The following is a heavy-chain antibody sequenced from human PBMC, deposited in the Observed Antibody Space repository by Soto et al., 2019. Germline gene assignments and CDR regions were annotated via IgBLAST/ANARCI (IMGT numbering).Heavy chain of an antibody. CDR3: ARAKDIVVVVAARNWFDP. D-gene: IGHD2-15*01. Sequence: QVQLQQWGAGLLKPSETLSLTCAVYGGSFSGYYWSWIRQPPGKGLEWIGEINHSGSTNYNPSLKCRVTISVDTSKNQFSLNLRSVNDADTAVYDCARAKDIVVVVAARNWFDPWGQGTLLTVSS. V-gene: IGHV4-34*01. J-gene: IGHJ5*02. CDR1: GGSFSGYY. CDR2: INHSGST.